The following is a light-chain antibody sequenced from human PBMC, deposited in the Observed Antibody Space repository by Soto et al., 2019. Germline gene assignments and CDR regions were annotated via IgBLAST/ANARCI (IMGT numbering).Light chain of an antibody. Sequence: EIVLTQSPATLSLSPGERATLSCRASQSVSSYLAWYQQKPGQAPRLLIYDASNRATGIPARFSGSGSGTDFTLTISSLEPEDFAGYYCQQRSNWPSCGGGTKVEIK. V-gene: IGKV3-11*01. J-gene: IGKJ4*01. CDR2: DAS. CDR3: QQRSNWPS. CDR1: QSVSSY.